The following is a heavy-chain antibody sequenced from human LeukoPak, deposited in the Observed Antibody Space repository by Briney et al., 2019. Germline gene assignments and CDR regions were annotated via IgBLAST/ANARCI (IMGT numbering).Heavy chain of an antibody. CDR1: GFTFSDYY. Sequence: GGSLRLYCAAYGFTFSDYYMSWIRQAPGEGLEWGSYISSSGSTIYYADSVKGRFTISRDNAKNSLYLQMNSLRAEDTAVYYCASFISPVVITMVRGAPSQFDYWGQGTLVTVSS. CDR3: ASFISPVVITMVRGAPSQFDY. CDR2: ISSSGSTI. V-gene: IGHV3-11*01. J-gene: IGHJ4*02. D-gene: IGHD3-10*01.